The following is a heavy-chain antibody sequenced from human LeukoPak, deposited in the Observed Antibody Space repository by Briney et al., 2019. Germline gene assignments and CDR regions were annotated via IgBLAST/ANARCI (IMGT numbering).Heavy chain of an antibody. CDR3: ARDGGSGWYRY. CDR1: GASISGYY. V-gene: IGHV4-4*07. J-gene: IGHJ4*02. Sequence: SSETLSLTCSVSGASISGYYWNWIRQPAGKGLEWIGRIHTSGSTNYNPSLKSRLTVSVDTSKNQFSLKLSSVTAADTAVYYCARDGGSGWYRYWGQGTLVTVPS. CDR2: IHTSGST. D-gene: IGHD6-19*01.